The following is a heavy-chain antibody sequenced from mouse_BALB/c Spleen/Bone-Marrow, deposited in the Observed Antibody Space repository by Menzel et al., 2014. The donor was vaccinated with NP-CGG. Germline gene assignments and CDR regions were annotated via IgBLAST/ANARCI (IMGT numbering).Heavy chain of an antibody. Sequence: DVHLVESGPELVKPGASVKISCKASGYSFTGYYMHWVKQSHVKSLEWIGRINPYNGATSYNQNFKDKASLTVDKSSSTAYMELHSLTSEDSAVYYCAEGGYGNVFDYWGQGTTLTVSS. D-gene: IGHD2-1*01. J-gene: IGHJ2*01. CDR2: INPYNGAT. CDR3: AEGGYGNVFDY. CDR1: GYSFTGYY. V-gene: IGHV1-31*01.